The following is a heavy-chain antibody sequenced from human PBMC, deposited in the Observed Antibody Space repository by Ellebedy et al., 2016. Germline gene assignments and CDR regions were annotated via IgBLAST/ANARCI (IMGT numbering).Heavy chain of an antibody. CDR1: GFIVTSND. Sequence: GGSLRLXXAASGFIVTSNDMSWVRQAPGRGLELVSLMHGGGTEYYADSVKGRFTITRDNSKNRLYLQMSGLGAEDSAVYYCVTRHNGVFDFWGQGTMVTVSS. D-gene: IGHD2-8*01. V-gene: IGHV3-53*01. CDR3: VTRHNGVFDF. J-gene: IGHJ3*01. CDR2: MHGGGTE.